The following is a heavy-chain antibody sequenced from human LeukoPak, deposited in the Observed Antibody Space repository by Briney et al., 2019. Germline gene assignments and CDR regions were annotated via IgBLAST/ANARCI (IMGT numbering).Heavy chain of an antibody. Sequence: GESLKISCKGSGYSFTSYWIGWVRQMPGKGPEWMGIIYPGDSDTSYSPSFQGQVTISADKSISTAYLQWSSLKASDTAMYYCARRGRPGVVAANNWFDPWGQGTLVTVSS. CDR1: GYSFTSYW. V-gene: IGHV5-51*01. CDR2: IYPGDSDT. CDR3: ARRGRPGVVAANNWFDP. D-gene: IGHD2-15*01. J-gene: IGHJ5*02.